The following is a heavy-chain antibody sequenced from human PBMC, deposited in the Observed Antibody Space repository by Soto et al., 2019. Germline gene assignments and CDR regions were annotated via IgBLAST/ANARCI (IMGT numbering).Heavy chain of an antibody. CDR1: GLTFRRYA. J-gene: IGHJ1*01. CDR2: ISGSGGST. Sequence: GGSRRVYCAASGLTFRRYAMSWVRQAPGKGLEWASAISGSGGSTYYADSVKGRFTISRDNSKNTLYLQMNSLRAEDTAVYYCAKDISIVVVVAASDEFQNWGQGTLVTVSS. V-gene: IGHV3-23*01. CDR3: AKDISIVVVVAASDEFQN. D-gene: IGHD2-15*01.